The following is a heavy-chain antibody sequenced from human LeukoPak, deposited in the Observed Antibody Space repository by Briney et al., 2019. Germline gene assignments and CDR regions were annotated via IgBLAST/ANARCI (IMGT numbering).Heavy chain of an antibody. Sequence: PSETLSLTCTVSGGSISINYWSWIRQSPGKGLEWIGYIYYSGSTNYNPSLKSRVTISVDTSKNQFSLKLSSVTAADTAVYYCARKNYYDSSGYLYYFDYWGQGTLVTVSS. D-gene: IGHD3-22*01. CDR3: ARKNYYDSSGYLYYFDY. CDR2: IYYSGST. V-gene: IGHV4-59*01. CDR1: GGSISINY. J-gene: IGHJ4*02.